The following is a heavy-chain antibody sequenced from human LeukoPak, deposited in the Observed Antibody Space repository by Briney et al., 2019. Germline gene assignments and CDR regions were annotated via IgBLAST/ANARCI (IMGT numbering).Heavy chain of an antibody. CDR2: ISSSSTYI. Sequence: GGSLRLSFAASGFTFSSYSMDWVRQAPGKGLEWVSSISSSSTYIYYADPVKGRFTVSRDNAKNSLYLQMNSLRAEDTAVYYCARGDGDFDDWGQGTLVTVSS. V-gene: IGHV3-21*01. D-gene: IGHD2-21*01. CDR1: GFTFSSYS. CDR3: ARGDGDFDD. J-gene: IGHJ4*02.